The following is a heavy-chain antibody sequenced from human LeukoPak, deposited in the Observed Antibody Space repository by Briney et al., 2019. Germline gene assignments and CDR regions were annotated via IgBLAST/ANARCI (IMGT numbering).Heavy chain of an antibody. CDR3: ATATMYYYDSSGSVY. D-gene: IGHD3-22*01. CDR1: GYTLTELS. V-gene: IGHV1-24*01. CDR2: FDPEDGET. Sequence: GASVKVSCKXSGYTLTELSMHWVRQAPGKGLEWMGGFDPEDGETIYAQKFQGRVTMTEDTSTDTAYMELSSLRSEDTAVYYCATATMYYYDSSGSVYWGRGTLVTVSS. J-gene: IGHJ4*02.